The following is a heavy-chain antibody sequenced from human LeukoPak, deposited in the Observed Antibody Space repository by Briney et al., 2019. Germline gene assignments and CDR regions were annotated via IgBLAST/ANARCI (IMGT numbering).Heavy chain of an antibody. J-gene: IGHJ3*02. CDR2: IYSGGST. Sequence: GGSLRLSCAASGFTVSSNYMSWVRQAPGKGLEWVSVIYSGGSTYYADSVKGRFTISRDNSENTLYLQMNSLRAEDTAVYYCASTFLRSADAFDIWGQGTMVTVSS. CDR3: ASTFLRSADAFDI. CDR1: GFTVSSNY. D-gene: IGHD3-3*02. V-gene: IGHV3-53*01.